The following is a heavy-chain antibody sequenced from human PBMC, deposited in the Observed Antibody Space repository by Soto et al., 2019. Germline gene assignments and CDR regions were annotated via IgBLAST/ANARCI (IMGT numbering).Heavy chain of an antibody. D-gene: IGHD2-15*01. Sequence: ASVKVSCKASGYTFTSYGISWVRQAPGQGLEWMGWISAYNGNTNYAQKLQGRVTMTTDTSTSTAYVELRSLRSDDTAVYYCARVSCSGGSCFRFDPWGQGTLVTVSS. CDR2: ISAYNGNT. CDR3: ARVSCSGGSCFRFDP. V-gene: IGHV1-18*01. CDR1: GYTFTSYG. J-gene: IGHJ5*02.